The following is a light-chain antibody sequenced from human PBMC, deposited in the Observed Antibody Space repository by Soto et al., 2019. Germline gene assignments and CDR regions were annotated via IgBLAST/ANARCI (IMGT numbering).Light chain of an antibody. Sequence: AIQLTQSPSSLSASVGDRVTITCRASQGISSALAWYQQKPGRAPKLLIYDASSLESGVPSRFSGSGSVTDFTLTNSSLQPEYFATYYCQHFNSYPLTFGGGTKVEIK. CDR1: QGISSA. J-gene: IGKJ4*01. CDR3: QHFNSYPLT. CDR2: DAS. V-gene: IGKV1-13*02.